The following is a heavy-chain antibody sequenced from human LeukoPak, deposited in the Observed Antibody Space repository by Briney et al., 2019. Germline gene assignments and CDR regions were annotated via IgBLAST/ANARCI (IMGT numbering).Heavy chain of an antibody. CDR2: ISGSGGST. CDR1: GFTFSSYA. CDR3: ANSDWRSASYYFDY. V-gene: IGHV3-23*01. J-gene: IGHJ4*02. Sequence: GGSLRLSCAASGFTFSSYAMNWVRQAPGKGLEWVSAISGSGGSTYYADSVKGRFAISRDNSKNTLYLQMNSLRAEDTAVYYCANSDWRSASYYFDYWGPGTLATVS. D-gene: IGHD3-9*01.